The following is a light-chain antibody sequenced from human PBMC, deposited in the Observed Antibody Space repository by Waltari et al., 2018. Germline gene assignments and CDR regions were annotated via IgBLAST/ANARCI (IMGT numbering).Light chain of an antibody. V-gene: IGKV3-11*01. CDR3: QRRSNSPPWT. J-gene: IGKJ1*01. CDR2: DAS. Sequence: EIVLTQSPVTLSLSPGERATLSCRASQSVSTSLAWYQHRPGQAPRLLIYDASTRATGIPARFSGSGSGTDFTLTISSLEPEDFAVYYCQRRSNSPPWTFGKGPPWKSN. CDR1: QSVSTS.